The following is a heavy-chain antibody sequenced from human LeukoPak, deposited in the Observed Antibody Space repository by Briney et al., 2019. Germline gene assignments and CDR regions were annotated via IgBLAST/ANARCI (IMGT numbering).Heavy chain of an antibody. CDR3: ARRGGSGRAFDY. Sequence: SETLSLTCSVSGASISGGTYYWGWIRKPPGKGLEWIGSIYYTGSTYDNPSLKSRVTISVDTSKNQFSLKLSSVTAADTAVYYCARRGGSGRAFDYWGQGTLVTVSS. CDR2: IYYTGST. D-gene: IGHD1-26*01. J-gene: IGHJ4*02. V-gene: IGHV4-39*01. CDR1: GASISGGTYY.